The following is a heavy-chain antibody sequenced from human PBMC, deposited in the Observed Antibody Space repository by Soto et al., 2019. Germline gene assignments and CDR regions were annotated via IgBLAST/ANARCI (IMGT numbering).Heavy chain of an antibody. CDR3: VTGYRGFDY. Sequence: EVQLVESGGGLVPPGGSLRLSCEVSGFTFSDRYMDWVRQAPGRGLEWVGRSRNKANSYTTEYATSVKGRFTVSRDDSKNLFFLQMNSLKTEDTAVYYCVTGYRGFDYWGQGALVTVSS. D-gene: IGHD5-12*01. CDR2: SRNKANSYTT. CDR1: GFTFSDRY. V-gene: IGHV3-72*01. J-gene: IGHJ4*02.